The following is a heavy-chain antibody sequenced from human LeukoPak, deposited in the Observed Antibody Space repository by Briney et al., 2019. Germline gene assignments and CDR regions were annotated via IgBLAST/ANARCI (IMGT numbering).Heavy chain of an antibody. Sequence: GGSLRLSCAASGFTFSYYTMHWVRQAPGKGLEWVAVISYDGSNEYYADSVKGRFAISRDNSKNTLYLQMNSLRVEDTAVYYCARVLNYYDSSGYYFSYWGQGTLVTVSS. V-gene: IGHV3-30*09. J-gene: IGHJ4*02. CDR1: GFTFSYYT. CDR2: ISYDGSNE. CDR3: ARVLNYYDSSGYYFSY. D-gene: IGHD3-22*01.